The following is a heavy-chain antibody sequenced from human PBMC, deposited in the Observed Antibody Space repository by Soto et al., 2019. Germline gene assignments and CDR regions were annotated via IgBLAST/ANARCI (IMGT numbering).Heavy chain of an antibody. J-gene: IGHJ4*02. CDR2: ISYDDGVNK. CDR1: GFTFSSFT. Sequence: QVQLVESGGGVVQPGRSLRLSCAASGFTFSSFTMHWVRQAPGKGLEWVAVISYDDGVNKYYADSVKGRFTISRDNSKNTVYLQMNSLRAEDTAVYYCARSIAVAGTPEFDYWGQGALVTVSS. V-gene: IGHV3-30-3*01. D-gene: IGHD6-19*01. CDR3: ARSIAVAGTPEFDY.